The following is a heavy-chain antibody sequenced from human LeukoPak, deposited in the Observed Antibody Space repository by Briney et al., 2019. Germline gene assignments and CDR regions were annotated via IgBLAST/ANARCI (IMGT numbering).Heavy chain of an antibody. V-gene: IGHV3-21*01. CDR2: ISSSSSYI. J-gene: IGHJ4*02. D-gene: IGHD1-26*01. CDR3: ARERSGSYYYLDY. CDR1: GFTFSSYS. Sequence: GGSLRLSCAASGFTFSSYSMNWVRQAPGKGLEWVSSISSSSSYIYYADSVKGRFTISRDNAKNSLYLQMNSLRAEDTAVYYCARERSGSYYYLDYWGQGTLVTVSS.